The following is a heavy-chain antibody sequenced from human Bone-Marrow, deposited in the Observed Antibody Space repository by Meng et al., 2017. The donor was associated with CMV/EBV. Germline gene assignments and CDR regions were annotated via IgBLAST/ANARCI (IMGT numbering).Heavy chain of an antibody. J-gene: IGHJ6*02. D-gene: IGHD3-22*01. V-gene: IGHV3-30-3*01. CDR1: GFTFSSYA. Sequence: GGSLRLSCAASGFTFSSYAMHWVRQAPGKGLEWVAVISYDGSNKYYADSVKGRFTISKDSAKNTLYLQMNSLRAEDTGVYYCVRAPTTYFYDRSASDEDVWGQGNTVNVSS. CDR3: VRAPTTYFYDRSASDEDV. CDR2: ISYDGSNK.